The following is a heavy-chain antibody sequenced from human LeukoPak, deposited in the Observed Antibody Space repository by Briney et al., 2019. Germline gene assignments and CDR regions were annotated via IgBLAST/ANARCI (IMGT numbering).Heavy chain of an antibody. CDR3: AKDYGDYQHP. CDR2: IRYDGSNK. J-gene: IGHJ5*02. D-gene: IGHD4-17*01. CDR1: GFTFSSYG. V-gene: IGHV3-30*02. Sequence: SGGSLRLSCAASGFTFSSYGMHWVRQAPGEGLEWVAFIRYDGSNKYYADSVKGRFTISRDNSKNTLYLQMNSLRAEDTAVYYCAKDYGDYQHPWGQGTLVTVSS.